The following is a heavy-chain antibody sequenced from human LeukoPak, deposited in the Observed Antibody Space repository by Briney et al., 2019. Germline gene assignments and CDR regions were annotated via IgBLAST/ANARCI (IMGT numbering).Heavy chain of an antibody. CDR3: ARDAAAAGPGDY. CDR1: GFTFSSYG. CDR2: IWYDGSNK. J-gene: IGHJ4*02. V-gene: IGHV3-33*01. Sequence: GGSLRLSCAASGFTFSSYGMHWVRQAPGKGLEWVAVIWYDGSNKYYADSVKGRFTISRDNSKNTLYLQMNSLRAEDTAVYYCARDAAAAGPGDYWGQGALITVSS. D-gene: IGHD6-13*01.